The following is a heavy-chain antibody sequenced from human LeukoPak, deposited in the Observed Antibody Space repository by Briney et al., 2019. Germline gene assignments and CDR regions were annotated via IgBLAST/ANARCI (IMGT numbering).Heavy chain of an antibody. CDR3: ARKGGYYMDV. CDR1: GGSFSGYY. D-gene: IGHD1-26*01. Sequence: SETLSLTCAVYGGSFSGYYWSWIRQPPGKGLEWIGEINHSGSTNYNPSLKSRVTISVDTSKNQFSLKLSSVTAADTAVYYCARKGGYYMDVWGNGTTVTVSS. V-gene: IGHV4-34*01. CDR2: INHSGST. J-gene: IGHJ6*03.